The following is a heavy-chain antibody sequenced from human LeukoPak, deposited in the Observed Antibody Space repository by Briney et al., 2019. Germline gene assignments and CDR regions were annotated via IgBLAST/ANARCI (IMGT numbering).Heavy chain of an antibody. CDR2: ISSTSSVI. CDR3: ARSGGRLLNYYFDY. D-gene: IGHD1-14*01. J-gene: IGHJ4*02. Sequence: GGSLRLSCAASGFTFRSYTMNWVRQAPGKGLEWISSISSTSSVIYYADSLTGRFTISRDNAKNSLYLQMNSLRAEDTAVYYCARSGGRLLNYYFDYWGQGTLVTVSS. V-gene: IGHV3-21*01. CDR1: GFTFRSYT.